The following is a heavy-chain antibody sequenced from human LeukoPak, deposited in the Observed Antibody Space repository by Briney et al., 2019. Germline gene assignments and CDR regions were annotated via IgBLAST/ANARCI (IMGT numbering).Heavy chain of an antibody. J-gene: IGHJ4*02. D-gene: IGHD4-23*01. CDR3: AKNIGGFDY. V-gene: IGHV3-23*01. CDR1: GFTFSNYG. Sequence: GGSLRLSCAASGFTFSNYGMSWVRQAPGKGLEWVSGISGSGGSTYYADSVKGRFTISRDNSKNTLYLQMNSLRAEDTAVYYCAKNIGGFDYWGQGTLVTVSS. CDR2: ISGSGGST.